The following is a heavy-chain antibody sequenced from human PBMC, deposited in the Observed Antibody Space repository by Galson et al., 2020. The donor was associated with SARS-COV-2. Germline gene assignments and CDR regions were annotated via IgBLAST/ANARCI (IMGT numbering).Heavy chain of an antibody. J-gene: IGHJ6*02. Sequence: SETLSLTCTVSGGSISSYYWSWIRQPPGKGLEWIGYIYYSGSTNYNPSLKSRVTISVDTSKNQFSLKLSSVTAADTAVYYCARQVKRWLQLDYYYYGMDVWGQGTTVTVSS. CDR1: GGSISSYY. CDR3: ARQVKRWLQLDYYYYGMDV. D-gene: IGHD5-12*01. V-gene: IGHV4-59*08. CDR2: IYYSGST.